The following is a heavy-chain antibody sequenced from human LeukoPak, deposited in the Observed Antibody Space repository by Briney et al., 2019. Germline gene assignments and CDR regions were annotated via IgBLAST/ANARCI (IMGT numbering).Heavy chain of an antibody. CDR3: ARRGGYYDSSGYYNWFDP. J-gene: IGHJ5*02. V-gene: IGHV4-59*08. CDR1: GGAISSYY. CDR2: IYYSGST. Sequence: SETLALTCTGSGGAISSYYGSWIRQPPGKGLEWIGYIYYSGSTNYNPSLKSRVTISVDTSKNQFSLKLSSVTAADTAVYYCARRGGYYDSSGYYNWFDPWGQGTLVTVSS. D-gene: IGHD3-22*01.